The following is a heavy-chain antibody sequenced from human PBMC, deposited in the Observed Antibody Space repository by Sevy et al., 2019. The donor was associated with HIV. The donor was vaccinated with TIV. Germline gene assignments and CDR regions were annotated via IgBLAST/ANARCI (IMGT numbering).Heavy chain of an antibody. CDR3: AKFAAAGIGADAFDI. Sequence: GGSLRLSCAASGFTFSSYGMHWVRQAPGKGLGWVAVISYDGSNKYYADSVKGRFTISRDNSKNTLYLQMNSLRAEDTAVYYCAKFAAAGIGADAFDIWGQGTMVTVSS. V-gene: IGHV3-30*18. CDR2: ISYDGSNK. D-gene: IGHD6-13*01. CDR1: GFTFSSYG. J-gene: IGHJ3*02.